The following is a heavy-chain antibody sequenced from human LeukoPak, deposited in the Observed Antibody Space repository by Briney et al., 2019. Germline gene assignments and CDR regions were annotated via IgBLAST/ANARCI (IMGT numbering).Heavy chain of an antibody. CDR3: ARGSGYGKGHDY. J-gene: IGHJ4*02. Sequence: GGSLRLXCAASGFTFSSYSMNWVRQAPGKGLEWVSSISSSSSYIYYADSVKGRFTISRDNAKNSLYLQMNSLRAEDTAVYYCARGSGYGKGHDYWGQGTLVTVSS. CDR1: GFTFSSYS. D-gene: IGHD5-12*01. V-gene: IGHV3-21*01. CDR2: ISSSSSYI.